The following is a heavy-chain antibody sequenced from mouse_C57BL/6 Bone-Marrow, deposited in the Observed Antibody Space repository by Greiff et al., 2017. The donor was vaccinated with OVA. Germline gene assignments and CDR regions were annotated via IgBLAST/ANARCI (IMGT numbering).Heavy chain of an antibody. D-gene: IGHD2-3*01. J-gene: IGHJ2*01. CDR2: IYPGDGDT. CDR3: ARHEDGYYASYFDY. Sequence: VQRVESGPELVKPGASVKISCKASGYAFSSSWMNWVKQRPGKGLEWIGRIYPGDGDTNYNGKFKGKATLTADKSSSTAYMQLSSLTSEDSAVYFCARHEDGYYASYFDYWGRGTTLTVSS. CDR1: GYAFSSSW. V-gene: IGHV1-82*01.